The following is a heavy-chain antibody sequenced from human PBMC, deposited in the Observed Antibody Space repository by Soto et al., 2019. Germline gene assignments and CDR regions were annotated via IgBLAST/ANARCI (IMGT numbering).Heavy chain of an antibody. CDR3: ARSYSSRGWFDP. CDR2: IDPSDSYT. D-gene: IGHD6-13*01. J-gene: IGHJ5*02. CDR1: GYSFTIYW. V-gene: IGHV5-10-1*01. Sequence: PGESLKISCKGSGYSFTIYWISWVRQMPGKGLEWMGRIDPSDSYTNYSPSFQGHVTISADKSISTAYLQWSSLKASDTAMYYCARSYSSRGWFDPWGQGTLVTVSS.